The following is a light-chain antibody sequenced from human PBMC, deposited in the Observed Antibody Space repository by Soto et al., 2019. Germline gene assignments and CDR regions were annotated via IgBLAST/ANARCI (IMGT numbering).Light chain of an antibody. CDR2: DSS. J-gene: IGKJ5*01. CDR3: QQRKNWPPIT. V-gene: IGKV3-11*01. CDR1: QNVDKF. Sequence: EIFLTQSPGTLSLSPGETATLSCSASQNVDKFLAWYQQRPGQPPRLLIFDSSNRATGVPVRFSGSGSGTVFTLTIGSLEPEDSAVYYCQQRKNWPPITFGQGTRLEIK.